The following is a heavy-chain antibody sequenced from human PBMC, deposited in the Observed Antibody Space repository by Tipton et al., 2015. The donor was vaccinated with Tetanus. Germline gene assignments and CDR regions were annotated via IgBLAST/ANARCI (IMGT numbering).Heavy chain of an antibody. CDR3: ARHGGRLAYYYYGMDV. D-gene: IGHD3-16*01. CDR1: GGSISSYY. CDR2: IYYSGST. J-gene: IGHJ6*02. V-gene: IGHV4-59*08. Sequence: TLSLTCTVSGGSISSYYWSWIRQPPGKGLEWIGYIYYSGSTSYNPSLKSRVTISVDTSKNQFSLKLSSVTAADTAVYYCARHGGRLAYYYYGMDVWGQGTTVTVSS.